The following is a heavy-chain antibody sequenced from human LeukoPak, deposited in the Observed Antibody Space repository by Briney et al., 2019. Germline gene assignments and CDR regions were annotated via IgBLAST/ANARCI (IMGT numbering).Heavy chain of an antibody. Sequence: GGSLRLSCAASGFTFTHYNMYWVRQPPGKGLEWVSLINWDGSSSYYADSVKGRFTISRDNNKNSLYLHMNSLRTEDTALYYCTRTGPYYYYGMDVWGQGTTVAVSS. CDR2: INWDGSSS. CDR3: TRTGPYYYYGMDV. D-gene: IGHD3/OR15-3a*01. J-gene: IGHJ6*02. CDR1: GFTFTHYN. V-gene: IGHV3-43*01.